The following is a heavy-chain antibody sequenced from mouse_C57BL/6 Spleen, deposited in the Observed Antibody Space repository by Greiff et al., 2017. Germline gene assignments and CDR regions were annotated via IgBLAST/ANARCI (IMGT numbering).Heavy chain of an antibody. CDR3: ARYDGYYYFDY. D-gene: IGHD2-3*01. CDR1: GYTFTSYW. Sequence: QVQLQQPGAELVKPGASVKLSCKASGYTFTSYWMHWVKQRPGQGLEWIGMIHPNSGSTNYNEKFKSKATLTVDKSSSTAYMQLSSLTSEDSAVXYCARYDGYYYFDYWGQGTTLTVSS. V-gene: IGHV1-64*01. CDR2: IHPNSGST. J-gene: IGHJ2*01.